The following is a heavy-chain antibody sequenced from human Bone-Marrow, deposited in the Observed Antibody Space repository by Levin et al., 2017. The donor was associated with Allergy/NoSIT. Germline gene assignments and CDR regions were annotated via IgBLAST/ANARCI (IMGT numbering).Heavy chain of an antibody. Sequence: LRLSCTVSGGSISNGGYYWSWIRQHPGKGLEWIGYIYYSGSTYYNPALKGRVTISIDTSKNQISLDLTSVTAADTALYYCARATGPSGLETSWGQGTRVTVSS. CDR1: GGSISNGGYY. CDR3: ARATGPSGLETS. V-gene: IGHV4-31*03. J-gene: IGHJ5*02. D-gene: IGHD5-24*01. CDR2: IYYSGST.